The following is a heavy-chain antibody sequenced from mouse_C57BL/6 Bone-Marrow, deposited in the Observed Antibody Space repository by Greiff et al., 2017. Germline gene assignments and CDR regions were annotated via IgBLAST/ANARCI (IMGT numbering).Heavy chain of an antibody. D-gene: IGHD4-1*01. CDR2: INPGSGGT. Sequence: QVQLQQSGAELVRPGTSVKVSCKASGYAFTNYLIEWVKQRPGQGLEWIGVINPGSGGTNYNEKFKGKATLTADKSSSTAYMQRSSLTSEDSAVYFCARLGWDVAYWGQGTLVTVSA. CDR3: ARLGWDVAY. CDR1: GYAFTNYL. V-gene: IGHV1-54*01. J-gene: IGHJ3*01.